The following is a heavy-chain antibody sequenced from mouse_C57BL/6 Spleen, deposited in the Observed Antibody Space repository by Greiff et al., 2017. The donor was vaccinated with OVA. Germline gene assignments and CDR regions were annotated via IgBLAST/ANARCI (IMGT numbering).Heavy chain of an antibody. CDR2: IYPGDGDT. Sequence: VQLKQSGAELVKPGASVKISCKASGYAFSSYWMNWVKQRPGKGLEWIGQIYPGDGDTNYNGKFKGKATLTADKSSSTAYMQLSSLTSEDSAVYFCARNYDSAWFAYWGQGTLVTVSA. D-gene: IGHD2-4*01. CDR3: ARNYDSAWFAY. V-gene: IGHV1-80*01. J-gene: IGHJ3*01. CDR1: GYAFSSYW.